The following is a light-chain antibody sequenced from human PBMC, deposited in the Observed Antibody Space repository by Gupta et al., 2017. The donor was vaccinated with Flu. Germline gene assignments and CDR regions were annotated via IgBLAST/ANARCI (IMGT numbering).Light chain of an antibody. CDR3: QQSDSTPRT. CDR2: AAS. CDR1: QRISSY. J-gene: IGKJ2*01. V-gene: IGKV1-39*01. Sequence: PSSLSASVGDRVTITCRASQRISSYLNWYQQKPGKAPKLLIYAASRLQSGVPSRFSGSGSRTDFTLTIIRLQPEDFATYYCQQSDSTPRTFGQGTKLEIK.